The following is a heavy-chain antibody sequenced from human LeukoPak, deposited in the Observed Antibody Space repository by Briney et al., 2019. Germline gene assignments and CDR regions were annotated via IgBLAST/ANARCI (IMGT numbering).Heavy chain of an antibody. CDR3: ARGLAYYDFWSGYRPPPQYYYYMDV. D-gene: IGHD3-3*01. Sequence: KASETLSLTCTVSGGSISSGGYYWSWIRQHPGKGLEWIGYIYYSGSTYYNPSLKSRVTISVDTSKNQFSLKLSSVTAADTAVYYCARGLAYYDFWSGYRPPPQYYYYMDVWGKGATVTVSS. J-gene: IGHJ6*03. V-gene: IGHV4-31*03. CDR1: GGSISSGGYY. CDR2: IYYSGST.